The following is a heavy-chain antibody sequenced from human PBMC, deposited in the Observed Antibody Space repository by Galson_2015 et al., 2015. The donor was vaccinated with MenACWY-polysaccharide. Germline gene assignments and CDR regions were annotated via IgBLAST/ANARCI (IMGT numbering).Heavy chain of an antibody. Sequence: QSGAEVKKPGESLKISCKGLGYSFTSYWIGWVRQMPGKGLEWMGIIYPGGSDARFSPSFQGQVTMSVDKSISTAYLQWNSLKASDTAIYYCARITGGEYFQYWAQGALVTV. CDR2: IYPGGSDA. D-gene: IGHD3-10*01. CDR1: GYSFTSYW. CDR3: ARITGGEYFQY. J-gene: IGHJ1*01. V-gene: IGHV5-51*03.